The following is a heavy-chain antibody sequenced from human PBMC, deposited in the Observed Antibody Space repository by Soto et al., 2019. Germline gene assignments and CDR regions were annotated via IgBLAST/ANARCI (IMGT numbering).Heavy chain of an antibody. CDR1: GFIFSSFC. J-gene: IGHJ4*02. Sequence: PGGSLRLSCAASGFIFSSFCLNLVRQAPGKGLEWVSSISTSSNYIYYADSVKGRFTISRDNANNSLYLQMNSLRAEDTAIYYCARARVATLSPLDYWGQGTLVTVSS. D-gene: IGHD5-12*01. CDR3: ARARVATLSPLDY. CDR2: ISTSSNYI. V-gene: IGHV3-21*06.